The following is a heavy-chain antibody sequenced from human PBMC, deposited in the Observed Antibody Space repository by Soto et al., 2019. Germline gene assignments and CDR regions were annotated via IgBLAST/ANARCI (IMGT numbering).Heavy chain of an antibody. J-gene: IGHJ6*03. CDR1: GFTFSSYW. Sequence: GGSLRLSCAASGFTFSSYWMSWVRQAPGKGLEWVANIKQDGSEKYYVDSVKGRFTISRDNAKNSLYLQMNSLRAEDTAVYYCAREGYSSSFYYYYYLDVWGKGTTVTVSS. CDR2: IKQDGSEK. V-gene: IGHV3-7*01. CDR3: AREGYSSSFYYYYYLDV. D-gene: IGHD6-6*01.